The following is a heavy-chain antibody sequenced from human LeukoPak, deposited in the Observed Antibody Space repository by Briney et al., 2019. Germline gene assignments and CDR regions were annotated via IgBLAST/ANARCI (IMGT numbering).Heavy chain of an antibody. J-gene: IGHJ6*02. CDR1: GFTFSSYA. CDR2: ISDRGGST. CDR3: AKHLVNGVCYVYYYYYGMDV. V-gene: IGHV3-23*01. D-gene: IGHD2-8*01. Sequence: PGGSLRLSCAASGFTFSSYAMSWVRQAPGKGLEWVSAISDRGGSTYYADSVKGRFTISRDNSKNTLYLQMNSLRAEDTAVYKCAKHLVNGVCYVYYYYYGMDVWGQGTTVTVSS.